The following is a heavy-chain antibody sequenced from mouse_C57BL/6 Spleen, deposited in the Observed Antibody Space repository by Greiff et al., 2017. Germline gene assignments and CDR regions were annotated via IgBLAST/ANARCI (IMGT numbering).Heavy chain of an antibody. CDR1: GYAFTNYL. V-gene: IGHV1-54*01. D-gene: IGHD2-14*01. Sequence: QVQLQQSGAELVRPGTSVTVSCKASGYAFTNYLIEWVKQRPGQGLAWIGVINPGSGGTNYNEKFKGKATLTADKSSSTAYMQLSSLTSEDSAVYFCARSDYRVYAMDYWGQGTSVTVSS. CDR3: ARSDYRVYAMDY. CDR2: INPGSGGT. J-gene: IGHJ4*01.